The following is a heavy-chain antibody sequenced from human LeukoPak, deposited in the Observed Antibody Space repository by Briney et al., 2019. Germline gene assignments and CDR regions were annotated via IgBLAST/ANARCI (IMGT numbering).Heavy chain of an antibody. V-gene: IGHV5-10-1*01. D-gene: IGHD1-1*01. J-gene: IGHJ4*02. CDR3: ARHSTGTGDY. CDR1: GYSFTSCW. Sequence: GESLRISCKGSGYSFTSCWITWVRQMPGKGLECMGRIDPTDSYTNYSPSFQGHVTISVDKSISTAYLQWSSLKASDTAMYYCARHSTGTGDYWGQGTLVTVSS. CDR2: IDPTDSYT.